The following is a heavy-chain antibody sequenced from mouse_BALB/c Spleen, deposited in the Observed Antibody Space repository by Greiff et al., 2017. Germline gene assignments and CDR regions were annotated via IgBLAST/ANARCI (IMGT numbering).Heavy chain of an antibody. Sequence: QVQLQQSGAELVKPGASVKLSCKASGYTFTSYYMYWVKQRPGQGLEWIGEINPSNGGTNFNEKFKSKATLTVDKSSSTAYMQLSSLTSEDSAVYYCTRPYYGSIYGFAYWGQGTLVTVSA. D-gene: IGHD1-1*01. V-gene: IGHV1S81*02. CDR2: INPSNGGT. CDR3: TRPYYGSIYGFAY. J-gene: IGHJ3*01. CDR1: GYTFTSYY.